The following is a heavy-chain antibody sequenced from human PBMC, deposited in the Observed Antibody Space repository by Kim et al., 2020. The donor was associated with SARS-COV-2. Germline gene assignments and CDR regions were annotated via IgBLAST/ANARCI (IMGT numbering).Heavy chain of an antibody. CDR3: ARGSQGWFDP. D-gene: IGHD3-10*01. Sequence: GGSLRLSCAASGFTFSSYEMNWVRQAPGKGLEWVSYISSSGSTIYYADSVKGRFTISRHNAKNSLYLQMNSLRAEDTAVYYCARGSQGWFDPWGQGTLVTVSS. V-gene: IGHV3-48*03. CDR2: ISSSGSTI. CDR1: GFTFSSYE. J-gene: IGHJ5*02.